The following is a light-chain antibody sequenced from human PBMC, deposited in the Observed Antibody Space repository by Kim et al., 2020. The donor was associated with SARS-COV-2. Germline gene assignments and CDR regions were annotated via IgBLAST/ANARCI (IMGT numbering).Light chain of an antibody. V-gene: IGKV2-29*01. Sequence: PSVIYSMTTPCLVHNNVKTYLNWYQQKPGQPPKLLIYDVSSLYSGVPERFSGSGSGTTFALTISRVQAEDFGIYYCIQGYHIPRTFGQGTKVDIK. CDR1: PCLVHNNVKTY. J-gene: IGKJ1*01. CDR3: IQGYHIPRT. CDR2: DVS.